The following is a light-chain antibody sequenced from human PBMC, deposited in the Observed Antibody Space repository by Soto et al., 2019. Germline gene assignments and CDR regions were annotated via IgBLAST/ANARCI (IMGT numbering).Light chain of an antibody. V-gene: IGKV1-5*03. J-gene: IGKJ2*01. CDR3: QQYNNWTYT. CDR1: QSISSW. Sequence: DIQITQSPSTLSASVGDRVTITCRASQSISSWLAWYPQKPGKAPKLLIYKASSLESGVPSRFSGSGAGTEFTRPINSLQSEDDAVYFCQQYNNWTYTFGQGTKVDIK. CDR2: KAS.